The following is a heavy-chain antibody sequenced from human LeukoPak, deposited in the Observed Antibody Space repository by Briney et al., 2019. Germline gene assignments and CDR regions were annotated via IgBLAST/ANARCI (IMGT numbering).Heavy chain of an antibody. CDR2: IRYDGSNK. J-gene: IGHJ4*02. CDR3: ARDRFEDSSGWRTFDY. V-gene: IGHV3-30*02. Sequence: PGGSLRLSCAASGFTFSNYGIHWVRQAPGKGLEWVAFIRYDGSNKEYADSVKGRFTIPRDNSKNTLYLQMNSLRAEDTAVYYCARDRFEDSSGWRTFDYWGQGTLVTVSS. CDR1: GFTFSNYG. D-gene: IGHD6-19*01.